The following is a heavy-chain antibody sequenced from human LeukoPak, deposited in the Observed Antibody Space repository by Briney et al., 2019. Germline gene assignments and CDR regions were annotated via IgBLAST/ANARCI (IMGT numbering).Heavy chain of an antibody. J-gene: IGHJ4*02. CDR1: GFTFSSYG. D-gene: IGHD4-17*01. V-gene: IGHV3-30*18. Sequence: GGSLRLSCAASGFTFSSYGMHWVRQAPGKGLEWVAVISYDGSNKYYADSVKGRFTISRDNSKNTLYLQMNSLRAEDTAVYYCAKTKSTVTYLFDYWGQGTLVTVSS. CDR2: ISYDGSNK. CDR3: AKTKSTVTYLFDY.